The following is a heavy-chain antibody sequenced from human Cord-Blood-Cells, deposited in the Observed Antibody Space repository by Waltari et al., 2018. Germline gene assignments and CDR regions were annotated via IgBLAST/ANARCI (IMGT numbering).Heavy chain of an antibody. Sequence: EVQLVESGGGLIQPGGSLSLSWSASGFTVSSNYISWVRQAPGKGLEWVSVIYSGGSTYYADSVKGRFTISRDNSKNTLYLQMNSLRAEDTAVYYCATNMGAVAGTFDYWGQGTLVTVSS. CDR1: GFTVSSNY. J-gene: IGHJ4*02. CDR3: ATNMGAVAGTFDY. V-gene: IGHV3-53*01. CDR2: IYSGGST. D-gene: IGHD6-19*01.